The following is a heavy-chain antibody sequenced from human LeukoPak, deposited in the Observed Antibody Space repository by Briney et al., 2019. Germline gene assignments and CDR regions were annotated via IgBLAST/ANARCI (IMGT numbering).Heavy chain of an antibody. Sequence: PSETLSLTCTVSGGSISSGGYYWSWIRQHPGKGLEWIGYIYYSGSIYYNPSLKSRVTISVDTSKNQFSLKLSSVTAADTAVYYCAGGDSSGSSLDYWGQGTLVTVSS. V-gene: IGHV4-31*03. J-gene: IGHJ4*02. CDR2: IYYSGSI. D-gene: IGHD3-22*01. CDR1: GGSISSGGYY. CDR3: AGGDSSGSSLDY.